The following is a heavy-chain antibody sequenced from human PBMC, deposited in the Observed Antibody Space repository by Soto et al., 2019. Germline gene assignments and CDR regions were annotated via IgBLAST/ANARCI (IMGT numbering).Heavy chain of an antibody. V-gene: IGHV1-18*04. CDR3: ARELRSGCDRSHDAFDI. CDR1: GYTFTSYG. J-gene: IGHJ3*02. D-gene: IGHD6-19*01. CDR2: ISAYNGNT. Sequence: QVQLVQSGAEVKKPGASVKVSCKASGYTFTSYGISWVRQAPGQGLEWMGWISAYNGNTNYAQKLQGRVTMTTDPSTRTAYMELRSLRSDDTAVYYCARELRSGCDRSHDAFDIWGQGTMVTVSS.